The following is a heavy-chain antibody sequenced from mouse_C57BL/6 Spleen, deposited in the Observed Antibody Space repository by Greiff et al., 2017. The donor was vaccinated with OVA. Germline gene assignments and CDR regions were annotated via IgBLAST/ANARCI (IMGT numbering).Heavy chain of an antibody. Sequence: QVQLKESGAELVKPGASVKLSCKASGYTFTSYWMQWVKQRPGQGLEWIGEIDPSDSSTNYNQKFKGKATLTVDTSSSTAYMQLSSLTSEDSAVYYCASRYDGNAMDYWGQGTSVTVSS. CDR3: ASRYDGNAMDY. V-gene: IGHV1-50*01. CDR2: IDPSDSST. J-gene: IGHJ4*01. CDR1: GYTFTSYW. D-gene: IGHD1-1*01.